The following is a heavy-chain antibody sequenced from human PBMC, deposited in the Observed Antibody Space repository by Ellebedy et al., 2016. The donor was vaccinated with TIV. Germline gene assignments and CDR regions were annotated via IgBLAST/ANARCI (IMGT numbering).Heavy chain of an antibody. CDR3: ARPPGGSYQWAFDY. CDR2: FDPEDGET. V-gene: IGHV1-24*01. J-gene: IGHJ4*02. Sequence: ASVKVSCXVSGYTLTELSMHWVRQAPGKGLEWMGGFDPEDGETIYAQKFQGRVTMTEDTSTDTAYMELSSLRSEDTAVYYCARPPGGSYQWAFDYWGQGTLVTVSS. CDR1: GYTLTELS. D-gene: IGHD1-26*01.